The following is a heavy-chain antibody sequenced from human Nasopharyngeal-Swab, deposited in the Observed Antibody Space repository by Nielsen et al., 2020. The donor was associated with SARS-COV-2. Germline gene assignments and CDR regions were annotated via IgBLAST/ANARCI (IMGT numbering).Heavy chain of an antibody. J-gene: IGHJ4*02. CDR2: ISVFNGNT. V-gene: IGHV1-18*01. CDR1: GYAFTQYA. Sequence: ASVKVSCKASGYAFTQYAINWVRQAPGQGLEWIGWISVFNGNTYYAQKFQDRVTMVTDTSTNTAHMELRSLGSDDTAVYYCVRDWAMTTVTYFDYWGQGTLVTVSS. D-gene: IGHD4-17*01. CDR3: VRDWAMTTVTYFDY.